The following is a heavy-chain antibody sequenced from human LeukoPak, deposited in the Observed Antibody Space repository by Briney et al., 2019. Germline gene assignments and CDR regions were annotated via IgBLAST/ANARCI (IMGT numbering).Heavy chain of an antibody. CDR2: IDYMGST. D-gene: IGHD4-17*01. Sequence: SETLSLTCTVSGRSIRSYYWSWIRQPPGKGLEWVGYIDYMGSTNYNPSLKSRVTISVETSKNKYSLKLSSVTAADTAVYYCARGGDHVNPHFDYWGPGTLVTASS. J-gene: IGHJ4*02. V-gene: IGHV4-59*01. CDR3: ARGGDHVNPHFDY. CDR1: GRSIRSYY.